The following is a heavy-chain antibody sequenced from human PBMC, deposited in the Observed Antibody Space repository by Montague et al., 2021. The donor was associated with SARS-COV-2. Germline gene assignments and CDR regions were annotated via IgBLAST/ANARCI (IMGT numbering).Heavy chain of an antibody. CDR3: ARNSDS. V-gene: IGHV3-74*01. CDR2: INTDGSTS. Sequence: SRRLSWSASGFTFSSYWMHWVRQAPGKGLVWVSRINTDGSTSTYADSVKGRFTVSRDNAKNTLSLQMSSLRAEDTAVYYCARNSDSWGQGTLVTVSS. J-gene: IGHJ4*02. CDR1: GFTFSSYW.